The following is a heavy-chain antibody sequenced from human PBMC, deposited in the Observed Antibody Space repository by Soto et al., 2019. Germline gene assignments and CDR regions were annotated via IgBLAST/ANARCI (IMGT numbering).Heavy chain of an antibody. CDR2: ISARNCDT. J-gene: IGHJ4*02. V-gene: IGHV1-18*04. CDR1: GYTFTTYG. CDR3: SRVLLLPNPAADF. Sequence: QVHLVQSGAEVRKPGASVKVSCKTSGYTFTTYGIIWLRQAPGQHLEWMGWISARNCDTNYAQGFQGRVTLTTDTSTSTAYMELKILRSDDTTVYFCSRVLLLPNPAADFWGQGPLVTVSS. D-gene: IGHD2-21*01.